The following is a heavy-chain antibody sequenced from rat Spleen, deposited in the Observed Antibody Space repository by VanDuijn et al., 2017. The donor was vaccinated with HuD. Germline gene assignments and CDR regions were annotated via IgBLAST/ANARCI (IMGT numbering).Heavy chain of an antibody. V-gene: IGHV2S13*01. CDR2: IWSGGNT. Sequence: QVRLKESGPGLVPPSPTLSLTCIVSGFSLTSSHVHWVRHSPGKGLECMAVIWSGGNTDYNSALKSRLSISRDTSKSQVFLKVKSLKTEDTGIYYCTRNLDSSYVMDAWGQGASVTVSS. D-gene: IGHD1-8*01. CDR1: GFSLTSSH. J-gene: IGHJ4*01. CDR3: TRNLDSSYVMDA.